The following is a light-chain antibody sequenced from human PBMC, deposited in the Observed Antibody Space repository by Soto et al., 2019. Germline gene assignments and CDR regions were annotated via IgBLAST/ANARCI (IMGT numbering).Light chain of an antibody. V-gene: IGKV1-33*01. CDR2: DGS. CDR3: QQYDYVPLT. Sequence: DIQMTQSPPSLSASVGDSVTITCQATQNIRNYLNWYQHKPGRAPKLLIYDGSSLQTGVPSRFSGSGSGTDFTLIITDLQSKDAATYYCQQYDYVPLTFGGGTKVEI. J-gene: IGKJ4*01. CDR1: QNIRNY.